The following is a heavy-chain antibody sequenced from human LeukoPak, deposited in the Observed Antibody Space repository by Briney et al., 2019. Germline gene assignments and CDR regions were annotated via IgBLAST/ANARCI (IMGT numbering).Heavy chain of an antibody. CDR2: IYYSGFT. J-gene: IGHJ4*02. CDR1: GGSFSSYH. V-gene: IGHV4-59*01. D-gene: IGHD6-19*01. Sequence: SETLSLTCTVSGGSFSSYHWSWIRQPPGKGLEWIGYIYYSGFTNYNPSLKSRVTISVDTSKNQFSLKLSSLTAADTAVYYCARVSLAVAGVQYYYFDYWGQGTLVTVSS. CDR3: ARVSLAVAGVQYYYFDY.